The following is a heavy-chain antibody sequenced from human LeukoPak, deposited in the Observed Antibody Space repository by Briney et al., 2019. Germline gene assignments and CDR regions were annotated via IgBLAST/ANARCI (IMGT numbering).Heavy chain of an antibody. D-gene: IGHD3-10*02. CDR2: ISWNSISI. Sequence: PGGSLRLSCAASGFTFDDYAMHWVRQAPGKGLEWVSGISWNSISIGYADSVRGRFTISRDNAKNSLYLQMNSLRAEDMALYYCAKDHVHGSGMSFDWLTHWGQGTLVTVSS. CDR3: AKDHVHGSGMSFDWLTH. V-gene: IGHV3-9*03. J-gene: IGHJ5*02. CDR1: GFTFDDYA.